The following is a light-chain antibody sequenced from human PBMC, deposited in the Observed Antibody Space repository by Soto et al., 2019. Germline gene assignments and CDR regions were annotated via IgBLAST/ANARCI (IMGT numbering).Light chain of an antibody. CDR2: DVT. CDR1: SSDVGGYDF. J-gene: IGLJ3*02. Sequence: QSALTQPRSVSGSPGQSVTLSCTGTSSDVGGYDFVSWYQQYPGKAPKLIIYDVTKRTSGVPDRFSGSKSGNSASLTISGLQAEDEADYYCSSYSSGSTLGVFGGGTKLTVL. CDR3: SSYSSGSTLGV. V-gene: IGLV2-11*01.